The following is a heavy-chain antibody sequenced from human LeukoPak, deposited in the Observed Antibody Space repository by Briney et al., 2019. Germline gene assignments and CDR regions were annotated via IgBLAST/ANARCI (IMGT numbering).Heavy chain of an antibody. J-gene: IGHJ4*02. V-gene: IGHV3-74*01. D-gene: IGHD6-13*01. CDR3: VGAAADTTPRP. CDR1: GFTFSSYW. Sequence: GGSLRLSCAASGFTFSSYWMHWVRQAPGKGLVWVSRIKSDGSNTNYADSVKGRFTISRDNAKNTLYLQMSSLRAEDTAVYYCVGAAADTTPRPWGQGTLVTVSS. CDR2: IKSDGSNT.